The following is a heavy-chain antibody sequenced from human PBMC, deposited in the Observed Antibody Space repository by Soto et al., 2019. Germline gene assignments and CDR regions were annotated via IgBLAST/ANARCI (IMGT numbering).Heavy chain of an antibody. CDR2: IIPMFDTP. D-gene: IGHD1-20*01. V-gene: IGHV1-69*01. CDR1: GGTFSNYY. Sequence: QVQLVQSGAEVKKPGSSMKVSCKTSGGTFSNYYISWVRQAPGQGLEWMGDIIPMFDTPKYAQKFQGRVTITADESTSAAYMALSRLRAEDTAVYYCARGYSTGYFDYWGQGTLITVSS. CDR3: ARGYSTGYFDY. J-gene: IGHJ4*02.